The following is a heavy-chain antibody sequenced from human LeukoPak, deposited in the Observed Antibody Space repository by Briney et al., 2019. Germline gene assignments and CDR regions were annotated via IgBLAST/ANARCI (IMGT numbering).Heavy chain of an antibody. Sequence: GGSLRLSCAGSGFTFSSYWMSWVRQAPGKGLEWVANIKQDGSEKYSVDSVKGRFTISRDNAKNSLYLQMNSLRAEDTAVYYCARDTAMAIRYYYYYYMDVWGKGTTVTVSS. CDR2: IKQDGSEK. CDR3: ARDTAMAIRYYYYYYMDV. J-gene: IGHJ6*03. D-gene: IGHD5-18*01. CDR1: GFTFSSYW. V-gene: IGHV3-7*01.